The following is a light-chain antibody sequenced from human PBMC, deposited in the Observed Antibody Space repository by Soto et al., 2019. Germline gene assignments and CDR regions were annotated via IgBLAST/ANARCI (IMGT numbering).Light chain of an antibody. CDR1: ESVGSK. V-gene: IGKV3-15*01. CDR2: GAS. J-gene: IGKJ5*01. Sequence: DIVMAQVSATLSVSPGEGETVSWRASESVGSKLAWYQQKPGQAPRLLMYGASTRATGIPARFSGSGSGTDFTLTISRLEPEDFTVYYCQQYGTSPITFGQGTKLEIK. CDR3: QQYGTSPIT.